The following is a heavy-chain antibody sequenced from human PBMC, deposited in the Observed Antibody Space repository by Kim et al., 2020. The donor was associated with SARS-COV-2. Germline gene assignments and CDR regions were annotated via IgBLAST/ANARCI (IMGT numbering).Heavy chain of an antibody. D-gene: IGHD5-18*01. J-gene: IGHJ4*02. CDR1: GFTFSSYG. V-gene: IGHV3-30*18. CDR3: AKDLDTAMVFDY. Sequence: GGSLRLSCAASGFTFSSYGMHWVRQAPGKGLEWVAVISYDGSNKYYADSVKGRFTISRDNSKNTLYLQMNSLRAEDTAVYYCAKDLDTAMVFDYWGQGTLVTVSS. CDR2: ISYDGSNK.